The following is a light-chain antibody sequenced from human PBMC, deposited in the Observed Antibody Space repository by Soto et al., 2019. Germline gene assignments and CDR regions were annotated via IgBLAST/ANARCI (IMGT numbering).Light chain of an antibody. CDR3: HQYNRYPYT. J-gene: IGKJ2*01. CDR2: KAS. V-gene: IGKV1-5*03. CDR1: QSISSW. Sequence: DIQMTQSPSTLSASVGDRVTITCRASQSISSWLAWYQQKPGKAPKLLIYKASSLESGVPSRFSGSGSGTEFTLTISSLQPDDFATYYCHQYNRYPYTFGHGTKREIK.